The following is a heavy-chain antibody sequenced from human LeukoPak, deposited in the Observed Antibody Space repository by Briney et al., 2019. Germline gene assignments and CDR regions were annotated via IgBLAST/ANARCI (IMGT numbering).Heavy chain of an antibody. J-gene: IGHJ2*01. CDR1: GFTFSSYD. CDR2: IGIAGDT. CDR3: ARDRLSNGAGWYFDL. D-gene: IGHD2-8*01. Sequence: GGSLRLSCAASGFTFSSYDMHWVRQVTGRGLEWVSAIGIAGDTYYVGSVQGRFTISRENGKNSLFLQMSSLSAGDTAVYYCARDRLSNGAGWYFDLWGRGTLVTVSS. V-gene: IGHV3-13*04.